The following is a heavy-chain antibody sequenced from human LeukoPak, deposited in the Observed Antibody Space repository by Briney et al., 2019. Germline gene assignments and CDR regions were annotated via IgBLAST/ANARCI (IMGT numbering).Heavy chain of an antibody. Sequence: SETLSLTCTVSGGSISSYYWSWIRQPAGKGLEWIGRIYTSGSTNYNPSLKSQVTMSVDTSKNQFSLKLSSVTAADTAVYYCARWDGEGYCSGGSCPGWFDPWGQGTLVTVSS. V-gene: IGHV4-4*07. CDR3: ARWDGEGYCSGGSCPGWFDP. CDR2: IYTSGST. J-gene: IGHJ5*02. D-gene: IGHD2-15*01. CDR1: GGSISSYY.